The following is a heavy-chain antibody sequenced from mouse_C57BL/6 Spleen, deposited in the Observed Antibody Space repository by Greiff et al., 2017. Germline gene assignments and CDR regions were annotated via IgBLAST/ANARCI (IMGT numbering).Heavy chain of an antibody. CDR3: TSAPIPLHLDY. Sequence: EVQLVESGGGLVKPGGSLKLSCAASGFTFSDYGMHWVRQAPEKGLEWVAYISSGSSTIYYADTVKGRFPISRDNAKNTLFLQMPSLRSENTAIYYCTSAPIPLHLDYWGQGTTLTVSS. V-gene: IGHV5-17*01. J-gene: IGHJ2*01. CDR1: GFTFSDYG. D-gene: IGHD2-10*01. CDR2: ISSGSSTI.